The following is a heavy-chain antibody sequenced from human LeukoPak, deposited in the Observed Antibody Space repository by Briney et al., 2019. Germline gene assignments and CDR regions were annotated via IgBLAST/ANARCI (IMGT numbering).Heavy chain of an antibody. Sequence: GGSLSLTCAASGFTFSSYGMHWVRQAPGKGLEWVAIIWYGGSNTYYVDSVRGRFTISRDNSKNTLYLQVNSLRAEDTAMYYCARDLEIGSSSYYFDHWGQGTLVTVSS. V-gene: IGHV3-33*01. J-gene: IGHJ4*02. CDR3: ARDLEIGSSSYYFDH. CDR1: GFTFSSYG. CDR2: IWYGGSNT. D-gene: IGHD1-1*01.